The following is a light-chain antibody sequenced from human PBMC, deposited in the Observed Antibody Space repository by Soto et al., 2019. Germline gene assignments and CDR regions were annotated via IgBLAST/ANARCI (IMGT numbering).Light chain of an antibody. Sequence: DIQMTQSPSSVSASVGDGATITCRASQGISSGLPWYRQKPGKAPKLLIYAATSLQGGVPSRSSGRGSGTDFPLTISSLQPVDFATYFCQQANSCPLTFGGGTKVEI. V-gene: IGKV1-12*01. J-gene: IGKJ4*01. CDR1: QGISSG. CDR3: QQANSCPLT. CDR2: AAT.